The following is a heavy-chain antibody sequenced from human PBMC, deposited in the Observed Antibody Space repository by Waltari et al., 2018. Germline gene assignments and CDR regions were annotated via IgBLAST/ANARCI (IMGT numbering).Heavy chain of an antibody. D-gene: IGHD6-25*01. CDR2: ISYDGSNK. J-gene: IGHJ3*02. CDR1: GFTFSSYA. CDR3: ARGRRLKKVVGAFDI. V-gene: IGHV3-30*01. Sequence: QVQLVESGGGVVQPGRSLRLSCAASGFTFSSYAMHWVRQAPGKGLEWVAVISYDGSNKYYADSVKGRFTISRDNSKNTLYLQMNSLRAEDTAVYYCARGRRLKKVVGAFDIWGQGTMVTVSS.